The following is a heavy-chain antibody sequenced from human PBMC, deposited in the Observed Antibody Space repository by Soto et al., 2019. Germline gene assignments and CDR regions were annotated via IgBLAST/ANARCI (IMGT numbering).Heavy chain of an antibody. CDR2: ISSSGSTI. CDR1: GFTFSDYY. Sequence: GGSLRLSCAASGFTFSDYYMSWIRQAPGKGLEWVSYISSSGSTIYYADSVKGRFTISRDNAKNSLYLQMNSLRAEDTAVYYCARVFIASYDFYLRRFDYYYMDVWGKGTTVTVSS. J-gene: IGHJ6*03. V-gene: IGHV3-11*01. CDR3: ARVFIASYDFYLRRFDYYYMDV. D-gene: IGHD3-3*01.